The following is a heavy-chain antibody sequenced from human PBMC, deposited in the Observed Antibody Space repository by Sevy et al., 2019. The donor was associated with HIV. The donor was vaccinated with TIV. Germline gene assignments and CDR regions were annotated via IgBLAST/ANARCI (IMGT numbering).Heavy chain of an antibody. V-gene: IGHV3-30*18. D-gene: IGHD5-18*01. CDR1: GFTFSGYG. CDR3: AKEGGGYSDYYYYYGMDV. J-gene: IGHJ6*02. CDR2: ISYDGSNK. Sequence: GGSLRLSCAASGFTFSGYGMHWVRQAPGKGLEWVAVISYDGSNKYYADSVKGRFTISRDNSKNTLYLQMNSLRAEDTAVYYCAKEGGGYSDYYYYYGMDVWGQGTTVTVSS.